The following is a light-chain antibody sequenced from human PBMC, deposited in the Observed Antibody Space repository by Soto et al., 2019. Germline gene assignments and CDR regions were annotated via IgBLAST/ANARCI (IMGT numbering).Light chain of an antibody. CDR3: QQSYNIPQT. CDR1: QNIISY. J-gene: IGKJ1*01. Sequence: DIELSQCPSSLSASVGDRVTITCRASQNIISYLHWYQQKPGRAPKLLIYAASNLQSGVPSRFSGSGSGTDFTLTITSLQPEDFATYYCQQSYNIPQTFGQGTKVDIK. CDR2: AAS. V-gene: IGKV1-39*01.